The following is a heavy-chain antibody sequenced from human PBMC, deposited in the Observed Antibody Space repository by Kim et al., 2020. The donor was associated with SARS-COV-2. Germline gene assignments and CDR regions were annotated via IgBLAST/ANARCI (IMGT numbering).Heavy chain of an antibody. V-gene: IGHV4-59*13. J-gene: IGHJ6*02. Sequence: SETLSLTCTVSGGSISSNYWSWIRQPPGKGLEWIGYIHYSGRTNYNSSLKSRVTISVDTSKNQFSLKLSSVTAADTAVYYCARIKREQQLNPAMDVWGQGTTVTVSS. CDR2: IHYSGRT. CDR3: ARIKREQQLNPAMDV. D-gene: IGHD6-13*01. CDR1: GGSISSNY.